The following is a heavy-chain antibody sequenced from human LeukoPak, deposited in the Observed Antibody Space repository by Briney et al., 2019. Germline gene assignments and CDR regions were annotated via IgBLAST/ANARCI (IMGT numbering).Heavy chain of an antibody. J-gene: IGHJ4*02. CDR3: ARTGYCSSTSCLGYFDY. CDR2: IYYSGST. D-gene: IGHD2-2*01. Sequence: PSETLSLTCTVSGGSISSYYWSWIRQPPRKGLEWIGYIYYSGSTNYNPSLKSRVTISVDTSKNQFSLKLSSVTAADTAVYYCARTGYCSSTSCLGYFDYWGQGTLVTVSS. V-gene: IGHV4-59*08. CDR1: GGSISSYY.